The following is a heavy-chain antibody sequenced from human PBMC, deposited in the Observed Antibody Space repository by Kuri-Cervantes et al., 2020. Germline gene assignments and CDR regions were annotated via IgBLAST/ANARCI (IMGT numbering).Heavy chain of an antibody. D-gene: IGHD1-20*01. CDR2: IYYSGST. CDR3: ARDLRTSYNWNDVYYYYGMDV. CDR1: GGSISSGGYY. J-gene: IGHJ6*02. Sequence: SETLSLTCTVSGGSISSGGYYWSWIRQHPGKGLEWIGYIYYSGSTYYNPSLKSRVTISVDTSKNQFSLKLSSVTAADTAVYYCARDLRTSYNWNDVYYYYGMDVWGQGTTVTVSS. V-gene: IGHV4-31*03.